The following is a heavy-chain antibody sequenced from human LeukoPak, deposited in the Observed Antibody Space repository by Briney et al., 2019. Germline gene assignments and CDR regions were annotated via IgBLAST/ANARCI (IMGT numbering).Heavy chain of an antibody. V-gene: IGHV3-30*01. CDR2: ISYDGSNE. J-gene: IGHJ4*02. CDR1: GFTFSSYA. D-gene: IGHD2-21*01. CDR3: ARARVRGVSFFAY. Sequence: GTSLRLSCAASGFTFSSYAMYWVRQAPGKGLEWVSEISYDGSNEYYADSVKGRFTISRGKSKNTLYLQMNSLTAEDSAVYYCARARVRGVSFFAYWGQGTLVTVSS.